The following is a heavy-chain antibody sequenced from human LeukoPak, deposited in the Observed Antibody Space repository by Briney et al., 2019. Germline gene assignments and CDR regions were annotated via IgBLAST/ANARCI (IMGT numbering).Heavy chain of an antibody. Sequence: ASVKVSCKASGYTFTSYYMHWVRQAPGQGLEWMGWISAYNGNTNYAQKLQGRVTMTTDTSTSTAYMELRSLRSDDTAVYYCARAAARDYDFWSGYYVHYWGQGTLVTVSS. J-gene: IGHJ4*02. CDR3: ARAAARDYDFWSGYYVHY. CDR1: GYTFTSYY. D-gene: IGHD3-3*01. V-gene: IGHV1-18*04. CDR2: ISAYNGNT.